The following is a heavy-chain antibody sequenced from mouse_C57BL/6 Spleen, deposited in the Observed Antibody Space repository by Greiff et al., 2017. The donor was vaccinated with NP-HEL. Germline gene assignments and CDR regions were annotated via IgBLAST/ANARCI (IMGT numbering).Heavy chain of an antibody. Sequence: EVQLVESGGGLVKPGGSLKLSCAASGFTFSDYGMHWVRQAPEKGLEWVAYISSGSSTIYYAETVKGRFTISRDNAKNTQVLQMTSLRSEDTAMYYCARGYYYLDYWGQGTTLTVSS. V-gene: IGHV5-17*01. D-gene: IGHD3-2*02. J-gene: IGHJ2*01. CDR2: ISSGSSTI. CDR3: ARGYYYLDY. CDR1: GFTFSDYG.